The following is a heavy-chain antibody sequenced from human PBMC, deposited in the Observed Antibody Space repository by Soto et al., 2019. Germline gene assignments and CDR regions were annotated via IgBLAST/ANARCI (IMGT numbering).Heavy chain of an antibody. D-gene: IGHD6-13*01. Sequence: SETLSLTCTVSGGSISSGDYYWSWIRQPPGKGLDWIGYIYYSGSTYYNPSLKSRVTISVDTSKNQFSLKLSSVTAADTTVYYCDRDWSIAAEPGMDVWGQGTTVTVSS. CDR3: DRDWSIAAEPGMDV. CDR2: IYYSGST. CDR1: GGSISSGDYY. J-gene: IGHJ6*02. V-gene: IGHV4-30-4*01.